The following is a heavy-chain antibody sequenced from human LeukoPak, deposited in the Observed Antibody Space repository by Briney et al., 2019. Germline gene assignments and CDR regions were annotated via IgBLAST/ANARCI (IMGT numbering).Heavy chain of an antibody. J-gene: IGHJ4*02. Sequence: GGSLRLSCAASGFTFSSYAMSWVRQAPGKGLEWVSAISGSGGSTYYADSVKGRFTIYRDNSKNTLYLQMNSLRAEDTAVYYCAKDQGSDSSGYYPDYWGQGTLVTVSS. CDR2: ISGSGGST. D-gene: IGHD3-22*01. CDR1: GFTFSSYA. V-gene: IGHV3-23*01. CDR3: AKDQGSDSSGYYPDY.